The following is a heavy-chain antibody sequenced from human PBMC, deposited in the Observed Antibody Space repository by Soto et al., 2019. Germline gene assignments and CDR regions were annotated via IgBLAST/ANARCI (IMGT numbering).Heavy chain of an antibody. J-gene: IGHJ3*02. CDR3: SVRSGYYPRLDI. V-gene: IGHV4-31*03. Sequence: QVQLQESGPGLVKPSQTLSLTCTVSGGSISSGGYYWSWIRQHPGKGLEWIGYIYYSGSTYYNPSLKCRVTLSVDTSKNQFSLKLSSVTAADTAVYYCSVRSGYYPRLDIWGQGTMVTVSS. CDR2: IYYSGST. D-gene: IGHD3-3*01. CDR1: GGSISSGGYY.